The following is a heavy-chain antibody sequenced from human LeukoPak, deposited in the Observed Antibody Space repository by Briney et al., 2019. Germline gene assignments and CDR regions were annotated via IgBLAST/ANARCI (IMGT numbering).Heavy chain of an antibody. Sequence: GASVKVSCKASGYTFTSYGISWVRQAPGQGLEWMGWISAYNGNTNYAQKLQGRVTMTTDTSTGTAYMELRSLRSDDTAVYYCARKSSSTSCPLCYYYYYMDVWGKGTTVTISS. CDR3: ARKSSSTSCPLCYYYYYMDV. J-gene: IGHJ6*03. D-gene: IGHD2-2*01. V-gene: IGHV1-18*01. CDR1: GYTFTSYG. CDR2: ISAYNGNT.